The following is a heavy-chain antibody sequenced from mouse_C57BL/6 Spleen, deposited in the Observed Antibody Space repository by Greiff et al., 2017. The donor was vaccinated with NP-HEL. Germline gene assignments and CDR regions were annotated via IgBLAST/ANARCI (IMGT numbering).Heavy chain of an antibody. Sequence: EVQLQQSGPELVKPGASVKIPCKASGYTFTDYNMDWVKQSHGKSLEWIGDINPNNGGTIYNQKFKGKATLTVDKSSSTAYMELRSLTSEDTAVYYCARGDYDYYAYYAMDYWGQGTSVTVSS. CDR3: ARGDYDYYAYYAMDY. D-gene: IGHD2-4*01. J-gene: IGHJ4*01. CDR2: INPNNGGT. V-gene: IGHV1-18*01. CDR1: GYTFTDYN.